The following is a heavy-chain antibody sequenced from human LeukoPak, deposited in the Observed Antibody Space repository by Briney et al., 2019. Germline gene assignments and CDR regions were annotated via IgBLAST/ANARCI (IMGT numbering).Heavy chain of an antibody. V-gene: IGHV3-74*01. CDR3: ARDVGGSYFAFDI. J-gene: IGHJ3*02. CDR2: INSDGSST. CDR1: GFTFSNYW. D-gene: IGHD1-26*01. Sequence: GGSLRLSCAASGFTFSNYWMHWVRHAPGKGLVWVSRINSDGSSTSYADSVKGRFTISRDNAKNTLYLQMNSLRAEDTAAYYCARDVGGSYFAFDIWGQGTMVTVSS.